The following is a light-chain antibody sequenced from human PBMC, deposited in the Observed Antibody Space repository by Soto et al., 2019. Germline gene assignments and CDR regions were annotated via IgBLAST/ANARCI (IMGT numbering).Light chain of an antibody. V-gene: IGKV3-11*01. Sequence: EIVLTQSPATLSLSPGERATLSCRASQSVSSSLAWYQQKPGQAPRLLIFHASYRATGIPARFSGSGAGTDFTLAISSLEPEDFAVYYCQRRSNCPPITFGQGTRLEIK. J-gene: IGKJ5*01. CDR2: HAS. CDR3: QRRSNCPPIT. CDR1: QSVSSS.